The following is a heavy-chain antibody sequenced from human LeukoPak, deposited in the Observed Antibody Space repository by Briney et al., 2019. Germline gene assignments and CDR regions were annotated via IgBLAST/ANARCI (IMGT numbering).Heavy chain of an antibody. CDR1: GFTFSTYS. V-gene: IGHV3-48*04. CDR3: AKPPIRIAVAGTLGY. Sequence: GGSLRLSCAASGFTFSTYSMNWVRQAPGKGLEWVSYISSSSSTIYYADSVKGRFTISRDNAKNSLYLQVNSLRAEDTAVYYCAKPPIRIAVAGTLGYWGQGTLVTVSS. D-gene: IGHD6-19*01. CDR2: ISSSSSTI. J-gene: IGHJ4*02.